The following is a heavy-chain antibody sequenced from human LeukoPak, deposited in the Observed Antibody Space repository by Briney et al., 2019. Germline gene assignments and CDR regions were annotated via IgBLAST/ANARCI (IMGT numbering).Heavy chain of an antibody. V-gene: IGHV3-7*03. Sequence: GGSLRLSGAASGFTFSSKWMSWVRQAPGKALECVANINKDGGEKYYVDSVKGRFSISRDNAKNSLYLQMNSLRADDTAVYYCVKDSPPRYSGSPPADWGQGTLVTVSS. D-gene: IGHD1-26*01. CDR3: VKDSPPRYSGSPPAD. CDR1: GFTFSSKW. J-gene: IGHJ1*01. CDR2: INKDGGEK.